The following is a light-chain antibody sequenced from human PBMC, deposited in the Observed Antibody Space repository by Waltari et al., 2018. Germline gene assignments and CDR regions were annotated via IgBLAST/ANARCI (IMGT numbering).Light chain of an antibody. V-gene: IGKV1-5*03. CDR2: RAS. Sequence: DIQMTQSPSTLSASVGARVTITCRASQSISTWLAWHQQKPGEAPNLLIYRASTLESGVPSRFSGSGSGTEFTLTISSLQPDDSATYYCQQYYSYRSFGQGTKVEIK. CDR1: QSISTW. J-gene: IGKJ1*01. CDR3: QQYYSYRS.